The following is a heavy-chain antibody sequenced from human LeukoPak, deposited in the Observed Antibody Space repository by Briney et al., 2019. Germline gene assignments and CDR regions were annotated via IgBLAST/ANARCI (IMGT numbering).Heavy chain of an antibody. V-gene: IGHV4-4*07. CDR3: ARGRYCSATICSGGDAFDI. J-gene: IGHJ3*02. CDR2: IYTSAST. Sequence: PSETLSLTCTVSGGSISNYYWSWIRQPAGKGLEWVGCIYTSASTNYNPSLKSRVTLSVDASKNQFSLRPSSLTAADTAVYYCARGRYCSATICSGGDAFDIWGQGTMVTVSS. D-gene: IGHD5-24*01. CDR1: GGSISNYY.